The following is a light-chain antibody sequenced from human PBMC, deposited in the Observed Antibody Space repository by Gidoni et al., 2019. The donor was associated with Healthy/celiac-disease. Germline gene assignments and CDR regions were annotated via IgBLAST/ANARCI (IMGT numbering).Light chain of an antibody. J-gene: IGLJ1*01. V-gene: IGLV2-14*01. CDR3: SSYTSSSTLYV. CDR1: SSDVGGYNY. CDR2: DVR. Sequence: QSALTQPASVSGSPGQSLTISCTGTSSDVGGYNYVSVYQQHPGKAPKRMIYDVRNRPSGVSNRFSGSKSGNTASLTISGLQAEDEADYYCSSYTSSSTLYVFGTGTKVTVL.